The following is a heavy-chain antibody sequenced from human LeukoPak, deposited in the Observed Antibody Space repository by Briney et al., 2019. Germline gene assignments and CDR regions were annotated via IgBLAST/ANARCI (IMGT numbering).Heavy chain of an antibody. CDR2: ITSSSSYK. D-gene: IGHD1-26*01. V-gene: IGHV3-21*01. CDR3: ARDPYSGAYYEGYYYYYMDV. Sequence: GGSLRLSCAAPGFTFSNYNMNWVRQAPGKGLEWISSITSSSSYKFYADSVKGRFTISRDNAKNSLYLQMNSLRAEDTAVYYCARDPYSGAYYEGYYYYYMDVGGKGTTVTVSS. CDR1: GFTFSNYN. J-gene: IGHJ6*03.